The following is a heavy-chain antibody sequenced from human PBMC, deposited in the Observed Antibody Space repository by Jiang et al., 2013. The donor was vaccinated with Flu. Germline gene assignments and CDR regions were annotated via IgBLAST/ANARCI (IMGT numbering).Heavy chain of an antibody. V-gene: IGHV4-39*01. CDR1: GVSISRSSYY. D-gene: IGHD5-12*01. Sequence: GSGLVKPSETLSLSCTVSGVSISRSSYYWGWIRQPPGKGLEWIGIIYYSGSTYYNSSLKSRVTISVDTSKNQFSLKLSSVTAADTAVYYCATLPPRGYSGYEGFDPWGQGTLVTVSS. J-gene: IGHJ5*02. CDR3: ATLPPRGYSGYEGFDP. CDR2: IYYSGST.